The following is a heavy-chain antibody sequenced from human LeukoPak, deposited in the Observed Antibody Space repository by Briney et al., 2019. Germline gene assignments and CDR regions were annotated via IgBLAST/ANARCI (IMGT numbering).Heavy chain of an antibody. J-gene: IGHJ4*02. Sequence: SGGSLRLSCAASGFTFSSYGMHWVRQAPGKGLEWVAVIWYDGSNKYYADSVKGRFTISRDNSKNTLYLQMNSLRAEDTAVYYCATSNFYSSSWYLGYRGQGTLVTVSS. V-gene: IGHV3-33*01. CDR1: GFTFSSYG. D-gene: IGHD6-13*01. CDR3: ATSNFYSSSWYLGY. CDR2: IWYDGSNK.